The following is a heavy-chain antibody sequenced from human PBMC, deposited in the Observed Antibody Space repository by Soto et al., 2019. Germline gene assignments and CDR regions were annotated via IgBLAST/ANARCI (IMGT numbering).Heavy chain of an antibody. J-gene: IGHJ6*02. V-gene: IGHV1-46*01. CDR3: ARDRGHRGLSSGYYYYYYGMDV. D-gene: IGHD3-22*01. CDR1: GYTFTSYY. CDR2: INPSGGST. Sequence: ASVKVSCKASGYTFTSYYMHGVRQAPGQGLEWMGIINPSGGSTSYAQKFQGRVTMTRDTSTSTVYMELSSLRSEDTAVYYCARDRGHRGLSSGYYYYYYGMDVWGQGTAVTVSS.